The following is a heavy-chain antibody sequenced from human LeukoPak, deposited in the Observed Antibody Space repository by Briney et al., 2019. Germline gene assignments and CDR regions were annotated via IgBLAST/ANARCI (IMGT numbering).Heavy chain of an antibody. Sequence: SETLSLTCTVSGGSISSSSYYWGWIRQPPGKGLEWIGSIYYSGSTYYNPSLKSRVTISVDTSKNQFSLKLSSVTAADTAVYYCARHGVEMATDDAFDIWGQGTMVTVSS. CDR2: IYYSGST. J-gene: IGHJ3*02. D-gene: IGHD5-24*01. V-gene: IGHV4-39*01. CDR1: GGSISSSSYY. CDR3: ARHGVEMATDDAFDI.